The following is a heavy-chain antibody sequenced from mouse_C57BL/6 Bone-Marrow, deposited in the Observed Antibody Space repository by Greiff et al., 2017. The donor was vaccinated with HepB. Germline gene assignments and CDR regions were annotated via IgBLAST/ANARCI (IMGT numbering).Heavy chain of an antibody. Sequence: QVQLQQPGAELVRPGSSVKLSCKASGYTFTSYWMHWVKQRPIQGLEWIGNIDPSDSETHYNQKFKDKATLTVDKSSSTAYMQLSSLTSEDSAVYYCAISGYYGSSLYYYAMDYWGQGTSVTVSS. V-gene: IGHV1-52*01. J-gene: IGHJ4*01. CDR3: AISGYYGSSLYYYAMDY. CDR1: GYTFTSYW. CDR2: IDPSDSET. D-gene: IGHD1-1*01.